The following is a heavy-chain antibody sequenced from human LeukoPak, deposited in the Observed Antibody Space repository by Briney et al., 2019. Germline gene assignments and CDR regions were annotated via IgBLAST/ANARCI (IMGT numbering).Heavy chain of an antibody. CDR1: GCTFTGYY. V-gene: IGHV1-2*02. Sequence: ASVKVSCKSSGCTFTGYYIHWVRQAPGQGLEWMGWINPNSGGTNYAQRFQGRVTMTRGTSISTAYMELTRLRSDDTAVYYCARDTAMVTYWFDPWGQGTLVTASS. CDR3: ARDTAMVTYWFDP. D-gene: IGHD5-18*01. CDR2: INPNSGGT. J-gene: IGHJ5*02.